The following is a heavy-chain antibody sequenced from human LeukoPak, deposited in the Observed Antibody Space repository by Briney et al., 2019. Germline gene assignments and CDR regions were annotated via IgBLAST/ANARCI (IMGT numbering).Heavy chain of an antibody. D-gene: IGHD6-6*01. CDR3: ARGGPGSSLTIVPERTKYYMDV. V-gene: IGHV3-30*03. J-gene: IGHJ6*03. CDR1: GFTFSSYG. Sequence: GRSPRLSCAASGFTFSSYGMRWVRQAPGKGLEWVTVISYDGSNKYYADSVKGRFTISRDNSKNTLYLQMNGLRAEDTAMYYCARGGPGSSLTIVPERTKYYMDVWGKGATVTVSS. CDR2: ISYDGSNK.